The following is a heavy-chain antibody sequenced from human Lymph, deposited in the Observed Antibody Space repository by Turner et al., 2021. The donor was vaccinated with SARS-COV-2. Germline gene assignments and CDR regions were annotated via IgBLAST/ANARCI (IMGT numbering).Heavy chain of an antibody. CDR3: ARGRWGDSSSSLND. CDR2: ISGSGGST. CDR1: GFTFSRYA. V-gene: IGHV3-23*01. Sequence: VTLLVSGGGSVHPVSSMSLTCAHSGFTFSRYAMSWVRQAGGKGLECGSSISGSGGSTYYADTGRGRFTISRDNSKNTLYLQMASLRAEDTAVYYCARGRWGDSSSSLNDWGQGTLVTVSS. J-gene: IGHJ4*02. D-gene: IGHD6-13*01.